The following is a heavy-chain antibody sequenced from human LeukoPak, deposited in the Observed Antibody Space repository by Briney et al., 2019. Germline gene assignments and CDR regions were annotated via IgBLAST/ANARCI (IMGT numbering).Heavy chain of an antibody. Sequence: ASAKVSCKAAGYTFTGYYMFWVRQAPGQGLEWMGRINPNSGGTNYAQKFQGRVTMTRDTSISTAYMELSRLRSDDTAVYYCARGYCSGGSCYSVENWFDPWGQRTLVTVSS. V-gene: IGHV1-2*06. CDR3: ARGYCSGGSCYSVENWFDP. D-gene: IGHD2-15*01. CDR1: GYTFTGYY. CDR2: INPNSGGT. J-gene: IGHJ5*02.